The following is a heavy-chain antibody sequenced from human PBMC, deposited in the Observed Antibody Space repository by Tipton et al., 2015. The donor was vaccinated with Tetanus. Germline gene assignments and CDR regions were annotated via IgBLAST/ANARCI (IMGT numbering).Heavy chain of an antibody. CDR2: VYYTGST. CDR1: GGSISSYY. CDR3: AGVTAQRTELYFDH. J-gene: IGHJ4*02. Sequence: TLSLTCTVSGGSISSYYWSWIRQPPGKGLEWIGYVYYTGSTNHNPSLKSRVTISMDRSKNQISLRLTSVTAADTAVYFCAGVTAQRTELYFDHWGQGTLVTVSS. V-gene: IGHV4-59*01. D-gene: IGHD6-13*01.